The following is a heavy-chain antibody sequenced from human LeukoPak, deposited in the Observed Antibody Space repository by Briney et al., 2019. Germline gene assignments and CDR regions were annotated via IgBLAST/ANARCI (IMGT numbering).Heavy chain of an antibody. CDR2: IYPGDSDT. J-gene: IGHJ4*02. CDR1: GYSFTTYW. D-gene: IGHD3-22*01. V-gene: IGHV5-51*01. Sequence: GESLKISCKASGYSFTTYWIGWVRRMPGKGLEWMGSIYPGDSDTKYSPSFQGQVTISADRSISTAYLQWSSLKASDTAMYYCARAERLVPNYYDSSGYYYALGYWGQGTLVTVSS. CDR3: ARAERLVPNYYDSSGYYYALGY.